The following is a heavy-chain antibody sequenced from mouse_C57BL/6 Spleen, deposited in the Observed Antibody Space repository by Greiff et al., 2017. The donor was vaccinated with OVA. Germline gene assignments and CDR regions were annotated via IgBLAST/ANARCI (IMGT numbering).Heavy chain of an antibody. CDR1: GYTFTSYW. CDR3: ARGFYCSNYDDMDY. CDR2: IDPSDSET. V-gene: IGHV1-52*01. J-gene: IGHJ4*01. D-gene: IGHD2-5*01. Sequence: VQLQQPGAELVRPGSSVKLSCKASGYTFTSYWMHWVKQRPIQGLEWIGNIDPSDSETHYNQKFKDKATLTVDKSSSTAYMQLSSLTSEDSAVYYCARGFYCSNYDDMDYWGQGTSVTVSS.